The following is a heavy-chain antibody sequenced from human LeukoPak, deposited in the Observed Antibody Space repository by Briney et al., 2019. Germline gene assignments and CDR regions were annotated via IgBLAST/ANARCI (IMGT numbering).Heavy chain of an antibody. Sequence: GGSLRLSCAASRFTFSSYNMNWVRQAPGKGLEWVSSISSSSSYIYYADSVKGRFTISRDNAKNSLYLQMNSLRAEDTAVYYCARSMSGSNDFWGQGTLVTVSS. CDR2: ISSSSSYI. J-gene: IGHJ4*02. V-gene: IGHV3-21*01. CDR3: ARSMSGSNDF. D-gene: IGHD4-11*01. CDR1: RFTFSSYN.